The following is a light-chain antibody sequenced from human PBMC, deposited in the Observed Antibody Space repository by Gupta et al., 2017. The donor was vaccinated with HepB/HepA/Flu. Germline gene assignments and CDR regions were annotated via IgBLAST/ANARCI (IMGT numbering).Light chain of an antibody. J-gene: IGLJ2*01. CDR1: SGHTSYA. CDR3: QTWDTDVRVL. V-gene: IGLV4-69*01. CDR2: INSDGSH. Sequence: QLVLTQSPSASASLGASATLTCTLTSGHTSYAIAWDQQQPEKGPRYLMRINSDGSHRKGDGIPDRFSGSSSGAERYLTISSLQAEDEADYYCQTWDTDVRVLFGGGTKLTVL.